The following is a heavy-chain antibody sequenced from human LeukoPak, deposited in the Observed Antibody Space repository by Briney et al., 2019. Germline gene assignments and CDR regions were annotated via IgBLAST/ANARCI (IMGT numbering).Heavy chain of an antibody. CDR3: ARSWIQLWLLGY. J-gene: IGHJ4*02. CDR2: ISGSGGST. D-gene: IGHD5-18*01. Sequence: GGSLRLSCAASGFTFSSYAMSWVRQAPGKGQEWVSAISGSGGSTYYADSVKGRFTISRDNSKNTLYLQMNGLRAEDTAVYYCARSWIQLWLLGYWGQGTLVTVSS. V-gene: IGHV3-23*01. CDR1: GFTFSSYA.